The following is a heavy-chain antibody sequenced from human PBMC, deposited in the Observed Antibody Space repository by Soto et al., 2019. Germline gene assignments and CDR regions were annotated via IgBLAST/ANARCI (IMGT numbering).Heavy chain of an antibody. CDR3: ARNGALGGDWYFDL. CDR2: ISYDGSNK. J-gene: IGHJ2*01. Sequence: QVQLVESGGGVVQPGRSLRLSCAASGFTFSSYGMHWVRQAPGKGLEWVAVISYDGSNKYYADSVKGRFTISRDNSKNTRYLQMNSLRAEDTAVYYCARNGALGGDWYFDLWGRGTLVTVSS. CDR1: GFTFSSYG. V-gene: IGHV3-30*03. D-gene: IGHD3-16*01.